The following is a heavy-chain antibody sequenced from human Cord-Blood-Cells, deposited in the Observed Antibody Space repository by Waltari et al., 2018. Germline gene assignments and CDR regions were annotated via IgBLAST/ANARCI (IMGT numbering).Heavy chain of an antibody. CDR1: GYTFTGYY. CDR3: ARDGGWTRLGIGFDY. V-gene: IGHV1-2*04. J-gene: IGHJ4*02. CDR2: INPNRGGT. Sequence: QVQLVQSGAEVKKPGASVKVSCKASGYTFTGYYMHWVRQAPGQGLEWMGWINPNRGGTNYAQKFQGWVTMTRDTSISTAYMELSRLRSDDTAVYYCARDGGWTRLGIGFDYWGQGTLVTVSS. D-gene: IGHD6-19*01.